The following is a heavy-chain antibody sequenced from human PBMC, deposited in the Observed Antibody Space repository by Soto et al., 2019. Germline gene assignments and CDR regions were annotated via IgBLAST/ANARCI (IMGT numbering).Heavy chain of an antibody. CDR2: ISTDNSYI. D-gene: IGHD6-19*01. CDR3: ARVDRRGVALAGMGIDS. CDR1: GFTFSSFT. Sequence: GGSLRLSCSASGFTFSSFTMTWVRQAPGKGLEWVSSISTDNSYIYYAGSVMGRFTISRDNAMNSVYLQMNTLRADDTAVYYCARVDRRGVALAGMGIDSWGQGTLVTVSS. V-gene: IGHV3-21*01. J-gene: IGHJ4*02.